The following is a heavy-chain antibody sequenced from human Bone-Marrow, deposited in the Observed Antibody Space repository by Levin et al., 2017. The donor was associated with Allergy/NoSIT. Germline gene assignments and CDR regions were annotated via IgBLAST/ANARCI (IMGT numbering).Heavy chain of an antibody. CDR3: ARIFGNGRGGSGGHLDY. V-gene: IGHV1-2*02. D-gene: IGHD4-23*01. CDR1: EYTFTGYY. Sequence: ASVKVSCKASEYTFTGYYIHWVRQAPGQGLEWMGWINPNSGDTKYLQKFQGRVTMTRDTSINTAYMELSRLTSDDTAMYYCARIFGNGRGGSGGHLDYWGQGTPVTVSS. CDR2: INPNSGDT. J-gene: IGHJ4*02.